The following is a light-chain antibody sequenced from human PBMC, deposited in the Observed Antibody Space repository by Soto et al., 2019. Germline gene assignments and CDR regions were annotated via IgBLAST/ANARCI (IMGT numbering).Light chain of an antibody. CDR1: SSNIGAGYD. J-gene: IGLJ3*02. Sequence: QLVLTQPPSVSGAPGQRVTISCTGSSSNIGAGYDVHWYQQLPGTAPKLLIYSNSNRPSGVPDRFSGSKSGTSASLAITGLQAEDEADYYCQSSDSSLSGSVFGGGTKLTVL. CDR3: QSSDSSLSGSV. CDR2: SNS. V-gene: IGLV1-40*01.